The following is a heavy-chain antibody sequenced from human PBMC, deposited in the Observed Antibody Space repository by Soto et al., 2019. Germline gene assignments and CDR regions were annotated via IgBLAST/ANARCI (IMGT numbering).Heavy chain of an antibody. Sequence: SETLSLTCNVSGASTAIYYWSWIRQSAGKGPEWIGRIYTTGNINYNPSLRSRVTMSRDSSTNQVFLKLTSVTAADTAVYYCVRDRLNWFDPWGQGVLVTVSS. V-gene: IGHV4-4*07. J-gene: IGHJ5*02. CDR2: IYTTGNI. CDR3: VRDRLNWFDP. CDR1: GASTAIYY.